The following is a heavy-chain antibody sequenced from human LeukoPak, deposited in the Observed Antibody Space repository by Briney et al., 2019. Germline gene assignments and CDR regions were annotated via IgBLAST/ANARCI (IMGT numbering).Heavy chain of an antibody. CDR2: IKSKTDGGTT. Sequence: PGGSLRLSCAASGFTVSSNYMSWVRQVLGKGLEWVGRIKSKTDGGTTHYAAPVKGRFTISRDDSKNTLYLQMNSLKTEDTAVYYCTTELGSGPYFDYWGQGTLVTVSS. D-gene: IGHD3-3*02. CDR1: GFTVSSNY. J-gene: IGHJ4*02. V-gene: IGHV3-15*01. CDR3: TTELGSGPYFDY.